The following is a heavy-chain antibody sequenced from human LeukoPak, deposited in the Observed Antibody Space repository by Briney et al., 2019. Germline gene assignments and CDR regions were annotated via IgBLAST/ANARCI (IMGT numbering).Heavy chain of an antibody. CDR1: GYTFTRSA. V-gene: IGHV1-3*03. CDR2: ISVVNGDT. D-gene: IGHD4-17*01. CDR3: ARGGDNGAYFQN. Sequence: GSSVTVSFKASGYTFTRSAVHWVRQAPGQRLEWMGWISVVNGDTRYAQDFQGRITLTTDTSASTAYMELDRLTSDDMAVYYCARGGDNGAYFQNGGQGTLVTVSS. J-gene: IGHJ1*01.